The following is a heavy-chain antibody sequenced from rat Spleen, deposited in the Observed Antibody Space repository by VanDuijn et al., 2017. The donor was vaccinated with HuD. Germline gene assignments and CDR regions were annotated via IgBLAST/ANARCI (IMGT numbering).Heavy chain of an antibody. CDR2: ISYDGLNT. V-gene: IGHV5-29*01. Sequence: EVQLVESDGGLVQPGRSLKLSCAASGFTFSDYYMAWVRQAPAKELEWVATISYDGLNTYYRDSVKGRFTISRDNAKSTLYLQMDSLRSEDTATYYCARRYDFDYWGPGTMVTVSS. CDR3: ARRYDFDY. D-gene: IGHD1-11*01. CDR1: GFTFSDYY. J-gene: IGHJ1*01.